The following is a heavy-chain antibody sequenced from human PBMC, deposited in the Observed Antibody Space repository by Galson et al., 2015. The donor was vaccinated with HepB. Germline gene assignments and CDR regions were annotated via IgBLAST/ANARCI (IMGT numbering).Heavy chain of an antibody. CDR3: ARSLEGDNGAFDY. CDR2: IKQDGSEK. D-gene: IGHD1-1*01. CDR1: GFTFSSYW. V-gene: IGHV3-7*03. Sequence: SLRLSCAASGFTFSSYWMSWVRQAPGKGLEWVANIKQDGSEKYYVDSVKGRFTISRDNAKNSLYLQMNSLRAEDTAVYYCARSLEGDNGAFDYWGQGTLVTVSS. J-gene: IGHJ4*02.